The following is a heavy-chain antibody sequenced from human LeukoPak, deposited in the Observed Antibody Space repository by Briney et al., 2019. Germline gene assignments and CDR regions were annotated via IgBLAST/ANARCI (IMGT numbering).Heavy chain of an antibody. J-gene: IGHJ4*02. Sequence: SVKVSCKASGGTFSSYAISWVRQAPGQGLKWMGEIIPIFGTANYAQKFQGRVTITADESTSTAYMELSSLRSDNTAVYSSARDYGDYLFHYWGQGTLVTVSS. CDR2: IIPIFGTA. D-gene: IGHD4-17*01. CDR3: ARDYGDYLFHY. CDR1: GGTFSSYA. V-gene: IGHV1-69*13.